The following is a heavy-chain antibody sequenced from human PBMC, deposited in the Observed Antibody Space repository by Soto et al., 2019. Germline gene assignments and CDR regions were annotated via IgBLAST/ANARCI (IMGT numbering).Heavy chain of an antibody. Sequence: GGSLRLSCAASGFTFSSYWMHWVRQAPGKGLVWVSRINSDGSSKSYADSVKGRFTISRDNAKNTLYLQMNSLRAEDTAVYYCARDLRDGMVRYYYMDVWGKGTTVTVSS. J-gene: IGHJ6*03. CDR2: INSDGSSK. CDR3: ARDLRDGMVRYYYMDV. CDR1: GFTFSSYW. D-gene: IGHD3-10*01. V-gene: IGHV3-74*01.